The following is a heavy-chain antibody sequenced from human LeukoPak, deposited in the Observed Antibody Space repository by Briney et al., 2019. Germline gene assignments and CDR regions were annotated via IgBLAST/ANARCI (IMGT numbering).Heavy chain of an antibody. V-gene: IGHV3-49*03. CDR1: GFTLGDYA. CDR3: TSVPEQWLVPPNFDY. D-gene: IGHD6-19*01. J-gene: IGHJ4*02. CDR2: IRSKAYGGTT. Sequence: GGSLRLSCTASGFTLGDYAMSWFRQAPGKGLEWVGFIRSKAYGGTTEYAASVKGRFTISRDDSKSIAYLQMNSLKTEDTAVYYCTSVPEQWLVPPNFDYWGQGTLVTVSS.